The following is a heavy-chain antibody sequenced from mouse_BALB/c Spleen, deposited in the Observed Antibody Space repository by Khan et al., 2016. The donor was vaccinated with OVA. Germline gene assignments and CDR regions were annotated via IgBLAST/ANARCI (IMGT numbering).Heavy chain of an antibody. CDR1: GFTFSDYY. CDR2: ISAGGSYN. J-gene: IGHJ3*01. Sequence: EVELVESGGGLVKPGGSLKLSCAASGFTFSDYYMYWVRPTPEKRLEWVATISAGGSYNYYPDSAKGRLTISRDDAKHNLYLQMSSLKSEDTAMYYCARGYYGNPFAYWGQGTLVTVSA. V-gene: IGHV5-4*02. CDR3: ARGYYGNPFAY. D-gene: IGHD2-1*01.